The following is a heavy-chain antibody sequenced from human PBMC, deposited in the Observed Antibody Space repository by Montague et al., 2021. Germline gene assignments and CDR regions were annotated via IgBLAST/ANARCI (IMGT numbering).Heavy chain of an antibody. CDR1: GASITSNIYY. V-gene: IGHV4-39*07. D-gene: IGHD6-13*01. Sequence: SETLSLTCTVSGASITSNIYYWGWIRQSPGKGLEWIGSIYYSGNSFYQLSLKSRITMAVDTSKNQFSLKLSSVTAADTAIYYCARVFSSWYVGWFDPWGQGTLVTVSS. CDR3: ARVFSSWYVGWFDP. J-gene: IGHJ5*02. CDR2: IYYSGNS.